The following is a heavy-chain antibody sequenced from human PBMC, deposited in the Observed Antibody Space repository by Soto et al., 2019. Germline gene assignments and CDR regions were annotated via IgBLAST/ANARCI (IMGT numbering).Heavy chain of an antibody. D-gene: IGHD6-19*01. CDR2: ISYDGSNK. J-gene: IGHJ4*02. CDR3: ARDRLPYSSGWYYFDY. V-gene: IGHV3-30-3*01. Sequence: QVQLVESGGGVVQPGRSLRLSCAASGFTFSSYAMHWVRQAPGKGLEWVAVISYDGSNKYYADSVKGRFNISRDNYKNTLYLQMNSMRADDTAVYYCARDRLPYSSGWYYFDYWGQGTLVTVSS. CDR1: GFTFSSYA.